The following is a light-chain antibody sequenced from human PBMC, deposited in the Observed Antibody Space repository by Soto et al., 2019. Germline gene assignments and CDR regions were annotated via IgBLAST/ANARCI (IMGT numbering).Light chain of an antibody. CDR2: DTS. CDR1: QIISGW. CDR3: QQYSLYPET. V-gene: IGKV1-5*01. J-gene: IGKJ1*01. Sequence: IQMTQSPLTLSASVGDRVTITCRASQIISGWLAWYQQKAGKAPKLLIYDTSNLGSGVPPRFSGSGSGAEFTLTINSLQPDDSATYYCQQYSLYPETFGQGTTVEI.